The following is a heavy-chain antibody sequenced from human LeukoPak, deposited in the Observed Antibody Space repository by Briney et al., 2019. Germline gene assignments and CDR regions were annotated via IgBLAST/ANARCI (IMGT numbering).Heavy chain of an antibody. CDR3: ARERSGGSGSFDY. J-gene: IGHJ4*02. V-gene: IGHV3-30-3*01. CDR1: GFTFSNYA. Sequence: HPGGSLRLSCAASGFTFSNYAMHWVRQAPGKGLEWVAVISYDGSNKYYADSVKGRFTISRDNSKNTLYLQMNSLRAEDTAVYYCARERSGGSGSFDYWGQGTLVTASS. CDR2: ISYDGSNK. D-gene: IGHD3-10*01.